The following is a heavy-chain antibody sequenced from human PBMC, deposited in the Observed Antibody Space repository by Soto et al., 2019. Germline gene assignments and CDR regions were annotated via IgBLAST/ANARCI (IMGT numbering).Heavy chain of an antibody. D-gene: IGHD1-7*01. CDR2: IYRTGST. Sequence: QGQLQASGPGLVKPSGTLSLTCAVSGGSFTSNNWWTWVRQPPGQGLEWIGEIYRTGSTNYHPSLKSRVTISLDKSENQFSLKVTSLTAADTAVYYCASRDPGTSVDYWGQGTLFTVSS. CDR3: ASRDPGTSVDY. CDR1: GGSFTSNNW. V-gene: IGHV4-4*02. J-gene: IGHJ4*02.